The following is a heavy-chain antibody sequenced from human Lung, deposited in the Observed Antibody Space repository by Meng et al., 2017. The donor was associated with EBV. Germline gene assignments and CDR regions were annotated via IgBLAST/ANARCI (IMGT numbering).Heavy chain of an antibody. J-gene: IGHJ4*02. V-gene: IGHV3-15*01. CDR2: IKSKTDGGTT. CDR1: GFTFSNAW. CDR3: TRWSYGGTAY. Sequence: EVQLVESGGGLVKPGGSLRLSCAASGFTFSNAWMSWVRQAPGKGLEWVGRIKSKTDGGTTDYAAPVKGRFTISRDDSKNMLYLQMNSLKSDDTAVYYCTRWSYGGTAYWGQGTLVTVAS. D-gene: IGHD4-23*01.